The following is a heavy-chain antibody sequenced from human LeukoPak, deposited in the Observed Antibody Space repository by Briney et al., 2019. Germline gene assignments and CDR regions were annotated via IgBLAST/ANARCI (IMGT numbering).Heavy chain of an antibody. Sequence: GGSLRLSCTASGFTFGDYAMSWVRQAPGKGLEWVGFIRSKAYGGTTEYAASVKGRFTISRDDSKSIAYLQMNSLKTEDTAVYYCTRASTMTKMGYWGQGTLVTGSS. CDR3: TRASTMTKMGY. CDR2: IRSKAYGGTT. J-gene: IGHJ4*02. CDR1: GFTFGDYA. D-gene: IGHD3-22*01. V-gene: IGHV3-49*04.